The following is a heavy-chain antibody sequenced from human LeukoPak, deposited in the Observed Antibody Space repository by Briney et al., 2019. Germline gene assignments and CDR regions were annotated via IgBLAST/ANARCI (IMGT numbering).Heavy chain of an antibody. D-gene: IGHD5-24*01. J-gene: IGHJ4*02. Sequence: PSETLSLTCNVSGGSINDYYWSWIRQPAGKGLEWIGRIYTSGSTNYNPSLKSRVTISVDTSKNQFSLKLSSVTAADTAMYYCARGRVEMATIDFDYWGQGTLVTVSS. CDR2: IYTSGST. CDR3: ARGRVEMATIDFDY. CDR1: GGSINDYY. V-gene: IGHV4-4*07.